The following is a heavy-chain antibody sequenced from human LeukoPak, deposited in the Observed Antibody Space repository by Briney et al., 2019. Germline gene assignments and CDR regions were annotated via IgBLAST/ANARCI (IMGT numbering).Heavy chain of an antibody. J-gene: IGHJ4*02. D-gene: IGHD5-24*01. CDR1: GYISISYY. Sequence: GASVKVSCKASGYISISYYIHWVRQAPGQGLEWMGVINPSDGSTNYAQKFQGRVTMTRDTSTRTIYMQLSSLRSEDTAVYYCARDVAREFDYWGQGALVTVSS. V-gene: IGHV1-46*01. CDR2: INPSDGST. CDR3: ARDVAREFDY.